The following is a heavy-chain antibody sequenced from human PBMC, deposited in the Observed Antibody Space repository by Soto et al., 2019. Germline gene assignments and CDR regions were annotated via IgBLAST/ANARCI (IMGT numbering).Heavy chain of an antibody. CDR1: GGSISSYY. J-gene: IGHJ3*02. V-gene: IGHV4-59*12. D-gene: IGHD6-19*01. CDR3: AREDSRGWYGGVFDI. CDR2: IYYSGST. Sequence: PSETLSLTCTVSGGSISSYYWSWIRQPPGKGLEWIGYIYYSGSTNYNPSLKSRVTISVDTSKNQFSLKLSSVTAADTAEYYCAREDSRGWYGGVFDIWGQGTMVTVSS.